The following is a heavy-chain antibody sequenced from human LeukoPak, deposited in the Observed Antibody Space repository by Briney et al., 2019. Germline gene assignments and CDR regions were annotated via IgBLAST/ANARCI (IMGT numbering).Heavy chain of an antibody. CDR2: FDNAGSIT. J-gene: IGHJ4*02. CDR1: GSPFRNSG. D-gene: IGHD3-22*01. CDR3: VRSAFHAGSGNYYDY. Sequence: GGSLRLSCAASGSPFRNSGNPGSAQPQGKGRVGASLFDNAGSITTYADSVKGRFTISRDNAENTLYLQMNSLRVEDTAVYYCVRSAFHAGSGNYYDYWGQGTLVTVSS. V-gene: IGHV3-74*03.